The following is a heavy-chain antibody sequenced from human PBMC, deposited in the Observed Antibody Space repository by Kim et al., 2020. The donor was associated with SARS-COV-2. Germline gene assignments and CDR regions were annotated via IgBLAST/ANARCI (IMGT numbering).Heavy chain of an antibody. CDR2: IKNKAQGATK. CDR1: GFTFSNTW. V-gene: IGHV3-15*01. J-gene: IGHJ4*01. Sequence: GGSLRLSCAASGFTFSNTWMTWVRQAPGKGLEWVGRIKNKAQGATKDYAAPVKGRFTISRDDSENTLYLQMNRPKIEDIAVYSCTTDATPTLSNYFDYWG. D-gene: IGHD2-15*01. CDR3: TTDATPTLSNYFDY.